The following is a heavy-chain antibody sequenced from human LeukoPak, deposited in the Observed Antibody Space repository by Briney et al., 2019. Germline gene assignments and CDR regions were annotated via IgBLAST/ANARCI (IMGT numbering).Heavy chain of an antibody. Sequence: GGSLRLSCAASGFTFSSYSMNWVRQAPGKGLEWVSSISSSSSYIYYADSVKGRFTISRDNAKNSLYLQMNSLRAEDTAVYYCASQRGPPRERMTIAAAGPFDYWGQGTLVTVSS. CDR2: ISSSSSYI. J-gene: IGHJ4*02. CDR1: GFTFSSYS. CDR3: ASQRGPPRERMTIAAAGPFDY. V-gene: IGHV3-21*01. D-gene: IGHD6-13*01.